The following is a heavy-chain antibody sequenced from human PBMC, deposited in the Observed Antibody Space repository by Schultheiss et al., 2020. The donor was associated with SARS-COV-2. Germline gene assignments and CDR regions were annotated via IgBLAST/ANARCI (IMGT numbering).Heavy chain of an antibody. Sequence: SETLSLTCTVSGGSISSGGYYWSWIRQHPGKGLEWIGEIYHSGSTNYNPSLKSRVTISVDTSKNQFSLKLSSVTAADTAVYYCARLLWSPFYYYGMDVWGQGTTVTVSS. J-gene: IGHJ6*02. CDR1: GGSISSGGYY. CDR2: IYHSGST. V-gene: IGHV4-31*03. D-gene: IGHD2-15*01. CDR3: ARLLWSPFYYYGMDV.